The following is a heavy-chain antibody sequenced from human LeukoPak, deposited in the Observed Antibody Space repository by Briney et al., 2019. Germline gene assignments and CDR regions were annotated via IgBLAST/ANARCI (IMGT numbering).Heavy chain of an antibody. Sequence: GRSXXXXXAASGFTFSSFAMHWVRXLPGEGLXGLAVVAYDGTNEYYADSVRGRFTISRDNSKNTLYLQMNSLRPEDTAVYYYTRNPYGDYPFDYWGQGTLVTVSS. J-gene: IGHJ4*02. CDR1: GFTFSSFA. CDR3: TRNPYGDYPFDY. CDR2: VAYDGTNE. V-gene: IGHV3-30-3*01. D-gene: IGHD2-21*01.